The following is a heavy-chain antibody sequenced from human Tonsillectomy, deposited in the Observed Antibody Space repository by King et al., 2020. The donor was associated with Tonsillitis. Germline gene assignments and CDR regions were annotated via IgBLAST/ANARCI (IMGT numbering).Heavy chain of an antibody. J-gene: IGHJ4*02. CDR3: AKDQLELEYFDY. CDR2: ITDVGNNT. V-gene: IGHV3-23*04. D-gene: IGHD1-7*01. Sequence: VQLVESGGGLVQPGGSLRLSCAASGFTFSSCAMSWVRQAPGKGLEWVSGITDVGNNTYSADSVMGRFNITRDNSKNTLYLQMNSLRAEDTAVYYCAKDQLELEYFDYWGQGALVTVSS. CDR1: GFTFSSCA.